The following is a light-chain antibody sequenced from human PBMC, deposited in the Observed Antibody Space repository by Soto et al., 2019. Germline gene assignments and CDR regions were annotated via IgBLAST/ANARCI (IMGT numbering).Light chain of an antibody. CDR3: QQGYSNPRT. Sequence: DIQLTQSPSSLSASVGDRVTITCRASQSISTYLNWYQQIPGKAPKLLIYAASTLQSGVPSRFSGGGSGTDFTLTISSLQPEDFATYFCQQGYSNPRTFGQGTNLEI. CDR2: AAS. CDR1: QSISTY. J-gene: IGKJ2*02. V-gene: IGKV1-39*01.